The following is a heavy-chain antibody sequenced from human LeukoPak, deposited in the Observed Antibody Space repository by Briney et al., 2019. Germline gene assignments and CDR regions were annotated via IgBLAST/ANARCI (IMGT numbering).Heavy chain of an antibody. CDR1: GGSIRRSSYY. Sequence: PSETLSLTCTVSGGSIRRSSYYWAWIRQPPGKGLEWLGSIYYRGTTYYNPSLKSRVTISVDTSNNQFSLKLSSVTAADTSVCYCARHKDDYVWGTFRFGFGLWGQGTLVTVSS. CDR2: IYYRGTT. J-gene: IGHJ4*02. CDR3: ARHKDDYVWGTFRFGFGL. V-gene: IGHV4-39*01. D-gene: IGHD3-16*01.